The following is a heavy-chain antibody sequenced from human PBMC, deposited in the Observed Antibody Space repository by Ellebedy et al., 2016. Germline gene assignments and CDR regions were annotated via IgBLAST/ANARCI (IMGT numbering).Heavy chain of an antibody. CDR2: IPSKSDGGTI. D-gene: IGHD2-21*01. J-gene: IGHJ4*02. V-gene: IGHV3-15*01. CDR3: LFRGG. Sequence: GGSLRLSCEASGFSLSNAYMSWVRQAPGKGLEWVGRIPSKSDGGTIEYATPVKGRFTISRDDSKNTLYLQMDSLKTEDTAFYYCLFRGGWGQGTLITVSS. CDR1: GFSLSNAY.